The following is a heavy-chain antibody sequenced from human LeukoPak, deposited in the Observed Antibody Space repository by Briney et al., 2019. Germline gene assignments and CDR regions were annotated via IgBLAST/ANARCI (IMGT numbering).Heavy chain of an antibody. CDR3: ARGLGYFDY. V-gene: IGHV4-59*01. Sequence: SETLSLTCTVSGGSISSYYWSWLRQPPGKGLEWIGYIYYSGSTNYNPSLKSRVTISVDTSKNQFSLKLSSVTAADTAVYYCARGLGYFDYWGQGTLVTVSS. CDR1: GGSISSYY. D-gene: IGHD3-22*01. J-gene: IGHJ4*02. CDR2: IYYSGST.